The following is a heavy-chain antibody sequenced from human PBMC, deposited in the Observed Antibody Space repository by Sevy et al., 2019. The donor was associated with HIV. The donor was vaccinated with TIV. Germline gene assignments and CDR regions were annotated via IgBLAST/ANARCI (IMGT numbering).Heavy chain of an antibody. V-gene: IGHV3-23*01. J-gene: IGHJ3*02. D-gene: IGHD2-2*02. CDR1: GFTFSSYA. CDR2: ISGSGGST. CDR3: AKVVMDSPPSVLVPAAIYGGFAFDI. Sequence: GGSLRLSCAASGFTFSSYAMSWVRQAPGKGLEWVSAISGSGGSTYYADSVKGRFTISRDNSKNTLYLQMNSLRAEDTAVYYCAKVVMDSPPSVLVPAAIYGGFAFDIWGQGTMVTVSS.